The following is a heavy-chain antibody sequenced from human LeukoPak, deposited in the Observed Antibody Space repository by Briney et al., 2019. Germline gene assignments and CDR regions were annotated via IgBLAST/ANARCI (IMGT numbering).Heavy chain of an antibody. D-gene: IGHD6-13*01. Sequence: GGSLRLSCAASGFTFSSYAMSWVRQAPGKGLEWVSDINGSGGSTYYADSVKGRFTISRDNSKNTLYLQMNSLRAEDTAVYYCARFIAAPYYFAYWGRGTLVTVSS. J-gene: IGHJ4*02. CDR1: GFTFSSYA. CDR2: INGSGGST. CDR3: ARFIAAPYYFAY. V-gene: IGHV3-23*01.